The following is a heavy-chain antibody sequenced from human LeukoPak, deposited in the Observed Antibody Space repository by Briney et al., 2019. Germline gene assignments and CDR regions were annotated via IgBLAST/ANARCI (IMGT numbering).Heavy chain of an antibody. CDR2: ITGNGVST. J-gene: IGHJ4*02. D-gene: IGHD2-2*01. V-gene: IGHV3-23*01. CDR1: GFTFSSYA. Sequence: GGSLRLSCAASGFTFSSYAMSWVRQAPGKGLEWVSVITGNGVSTFYADSVKGRFTISRDNSKNTLYLQMNSLRAEDTAVYFCAKDLRGGCSSTSCYPPGYWGQGTLVTGSS. CDR3: AKDLRGGCSSTSCYPPGY.